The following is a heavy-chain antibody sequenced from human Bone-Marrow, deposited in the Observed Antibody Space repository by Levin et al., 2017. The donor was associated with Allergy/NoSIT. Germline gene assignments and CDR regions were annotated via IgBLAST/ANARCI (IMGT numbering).Heavy chain of an antibody. Sequence: GESLKISCKGSGYNFGNYWIGWVRPMPGKGLEWMGVIYPGDSDTRYSPSFQGQVTISADKSISTAYLQWSSLKASDSAIYYCARRGPSQGWFDPWGQGTLVTVSS. D-gene: IGHD3-16*01. V-gene: IGHV5-51*01. CDR2: IYPGDSDT. CDR3: ARRGPSQGWFDP. CDR1: GYNFGNYW. J-gene: IGHJ5*02.